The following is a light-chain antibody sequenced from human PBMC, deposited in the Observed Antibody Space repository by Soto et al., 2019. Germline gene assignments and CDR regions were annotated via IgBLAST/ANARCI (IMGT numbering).Light chain of an antibody. J-gene: IGKJ1*01. CDR2: GAS. CDR1: HVVSSCF. V-gene: IGKV3-20*01. CDR3: QYYGCLPKT. Sequence: LTQSVVAVSLSQGERATLSCRAHHVVSSCFLAWYQQKRGQAPRLLFYGASSRATGIPDRCSGSGSGTDFTLTISIVQAEDVVVYCSQYYGCLPKTFGQGTKVDIK.